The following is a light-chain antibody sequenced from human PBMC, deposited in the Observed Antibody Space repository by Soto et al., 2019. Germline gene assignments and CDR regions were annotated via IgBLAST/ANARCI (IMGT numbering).Light chain of an antibody. J-gene: IGLJ2*01. Sequence: QSVLTQPPSVSGAPGQRVTISCTGGSTNIGAGYDIHWYQQLPGTAPKLLIYDNTNRPSGVPDRFSGSKSGTSASLAITGLQAEDEADYYCQSYDSSLTGWVFGGGTKLTV. CDR2: DNT. CDR1: STNIGAGYD. V-gene: IGLV1-40*01. CDR3: QSYDSSLTGWV.